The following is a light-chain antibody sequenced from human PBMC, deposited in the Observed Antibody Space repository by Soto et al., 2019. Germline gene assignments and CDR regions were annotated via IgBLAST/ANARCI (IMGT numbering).Light chain of an antibody. V-gene: IGLV1-47*01. Sequence: QSVLTQPPSASGTPGQRVTISCSGSSSNIGSNYVYWYQQLPGTATKLLIYRNNKRPSGVPDRFSGSKSGTSASLAISGLRSEDEADDSCAAWDDSLSGSYVFGTGTKLTVL. CDR1: SSNIGSNY. CDR3: AAWDDSLSGSYV. J-gene: IGLJ1*01. CDR2: RNN.